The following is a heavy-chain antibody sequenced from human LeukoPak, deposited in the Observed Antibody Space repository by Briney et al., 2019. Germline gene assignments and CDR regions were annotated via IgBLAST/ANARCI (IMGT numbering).Heavy chain of an antibody. Sequence: SVKVSCKASGGTFSSYAISWVRQAPGQGLEWMGGIVPIFGTANYAQKFQGRVTITTDESTSTAYMELSSLRSEDTAVYYCARVGDYGDWELGSWGQGTLVAVSS. D-gene: IGHD4-17*01. CDR3: ARVGDYGDWELGS. CDR1: GGTFSSYA. V-gene: IGHV1-69*05. J-gene: IGHJ5*02. CDR2: IVPIFGTA.